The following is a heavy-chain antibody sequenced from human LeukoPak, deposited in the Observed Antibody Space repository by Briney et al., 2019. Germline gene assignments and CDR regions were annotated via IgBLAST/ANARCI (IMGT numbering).Heavy chain of an antibody. J-gene: IGHJ6*04. CDR1: GGSISSHY. CDR2: IYYSGST. CDR3: ARGGTAMVPSMDV. Sequence: SSQTLSLTCTVSGGSISSHYWSWIRQPPGKGLGLIWYIYYSGSTNYNPYLKSRVTIAVYTSKNQFPLKLNSFTVADTAAYYCARGGTAMVPSMDVWGKGTTVTVSS. V-gene: IGHV4-59*11. D-gene: IGHD5-18*01.